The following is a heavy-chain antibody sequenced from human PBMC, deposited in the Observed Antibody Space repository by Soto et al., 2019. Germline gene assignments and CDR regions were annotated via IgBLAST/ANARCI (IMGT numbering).Heavy chain of an antibody. J-gene: IGHJ5*02. Sequence: AASVKVSCKASVGTFSSYTISWVRQAPGQGLEWMGRIIPILGIANYAQKFQGRVTITADKSTSTAYMELSRLRSEDTAAYYCASVGYGDPATSRNGKSWFDPWGQGTLVTVSS. D-gene: IGHD4-17*01. V-gene: IGHV1-69*02. CDR1: VGTFSSYT. CDR3: ASVGYGDPATSRNGKSWFDP. CDR2: IIPILGIA.